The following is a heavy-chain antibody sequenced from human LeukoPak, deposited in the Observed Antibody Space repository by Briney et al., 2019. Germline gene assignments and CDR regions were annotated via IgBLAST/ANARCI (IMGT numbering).Heavy chain of an antibody. V-gene: IGHV4-4*02. J-gene: IGHJ4*02. D-gene: IGHD2-15*01. Sequence: KTSETLSLTCAVSGGSISSVDWWIWVRQPPGKGLEWIGEIHHTGSTNYSPSLKSRVTISVDTSKNQFSLNLSSVTAADTAVYFCARTKLGFCSGGSCYRYFDNWGQGTLVTVSS. CDR3: ARTKLGFCSGGSCYRYFDN. CDR2: IHHTGST. CDR1: GGSISSVDW.